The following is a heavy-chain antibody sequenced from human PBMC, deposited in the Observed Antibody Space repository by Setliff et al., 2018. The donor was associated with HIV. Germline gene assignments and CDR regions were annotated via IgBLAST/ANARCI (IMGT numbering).Heavy chain of an antibody. J-gene: IGHJ3*02. V-gene: IGHV4-34*01. CDR3: ARGPLFRGSLKVDI. CDR2: INHSGST. D-gene: IGHD3-10*01. Sequence: SETLSLTCAVYGGSFSGYYWSWIRQPPGKGLEWIGEINHSGSTNYNPSLKSRVTISVDTSKNQFSLKLSSVTAADTAVYYCARGPLFRGSLKVDIWGQGTMVTVSS. CDR1: GGSFSGYY.